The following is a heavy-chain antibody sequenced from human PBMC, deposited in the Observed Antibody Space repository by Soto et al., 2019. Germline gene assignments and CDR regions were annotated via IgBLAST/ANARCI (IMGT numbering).Heavy chain of an antibody. V-gene: IGHV3-13*05. CDR1: GFTFSSYD. CDR2: IGTAGDP. Sequence: LRLSCAASGFTFSSYDMHWVRQATVKGLEWVSAIGTAGDPYYPGSVKGRFTISRENAKNSLYLQMNSLRAGDTAVYYCARGNQNQAYGMDVWGQGTTVTVSS. J-gene: IGHJ6*02. CDR3: ARGNQNQAYGMDV. D-gene: IGHD2-2*01.